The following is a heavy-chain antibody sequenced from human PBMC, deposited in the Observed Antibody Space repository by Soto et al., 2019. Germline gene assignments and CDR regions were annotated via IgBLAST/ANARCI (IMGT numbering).Heavy chain of an antibody. J-gene: IGHJ3*02. CDR1: GYSFTSYW. D-gene: IGHD6-13*01. CDR3: ASVAAAGTSAFDI. Sequence: GESLKISCKGSGYSFTSYWISWVRQMPGKGLEWMGRIDPSDSYTNYSPSFQGHVTISADKSISTAYLQWSSLKASDTAMYYWASVAAAGTSAFDIWGQGTMVTVSS. CDR2: IDPSDSYT. V-gene: IGHV5-10-1*01.